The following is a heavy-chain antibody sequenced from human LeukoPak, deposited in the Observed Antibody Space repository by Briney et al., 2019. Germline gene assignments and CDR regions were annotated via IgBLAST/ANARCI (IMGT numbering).Heavy chain of an antibody. CDR1: GGSFSGYY. V-gene: IGHV4-34*01. CDR2: INHSGST. J-gene: IGHJ5*02. CDR3: ARQYSSSSGWFDP. Sequence: SETLSLTCAVYGGSFSGYYWSWIRQPPGKGLEWIGEINHSGSTNYNPSLKSRVTISVDTSKNQFSLKLSSVTAADTAVYYCARQYSSSSGWFDPWGQGTLVTVSS. D-gene: IGHD6-6*01.